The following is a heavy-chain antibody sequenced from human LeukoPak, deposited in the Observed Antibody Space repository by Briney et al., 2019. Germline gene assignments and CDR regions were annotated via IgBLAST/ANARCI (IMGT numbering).Heavy chain of an antibody. CDR1: GYTFTSYD. CDR3: ARRGYSGYDPYYYYYYMDV. V-gene: IGHV1-8*01. J-gene: IGHJ6*03. Sequence: ASVKVSCKAPGYTFTSYDINWVRQATGHGLEWMGWMNPNSGNTGYAQKFQGRVTMTRNTSISTAYMELSSLRSEDTAVYYCARRGYSGYDPYYYYYYMDVWGKGTTVTISS. D-gene: IGHD5-12*01. CDR2: MNPNSGNT.